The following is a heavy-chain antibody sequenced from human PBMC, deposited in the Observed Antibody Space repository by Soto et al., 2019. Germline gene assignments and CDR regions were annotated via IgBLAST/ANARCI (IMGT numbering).Heavy chain of an antibody. V-gene: IGHV1-69*01. CDR3: ARRYCTGGSCVFYYLDY. D-gene: IGHD2-15*01. CDR2: IIPMFGST. J-gene: IGHJ4*02. CDR1: GGTFSYYA. Sequence: QVQLVQSGAEVKKPGSSVKVSCKASGGTFSYYAITWVRQAPGQGLEWMGEIIPMFGSTNYAQKFQGRLTTTADESTSTAYVELRSVTSADTSVEYCARRYCTGGSCVFYYLDYWGQGTLVTVSS.